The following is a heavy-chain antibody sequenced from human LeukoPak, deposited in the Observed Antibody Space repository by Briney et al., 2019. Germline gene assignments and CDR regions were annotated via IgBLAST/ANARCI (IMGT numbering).Heavy chain of an antibody. CDR2: ISAYNGNT. CDR3: ARGRLLLDTAMDHAFDI. V-gene: IGHV1-18*01. D-gene: IGHD5-18*01. Sequence: ASVKVSCKASGYTFTSYGINWVRQATGQGLEWMGWISAYNGNTNYAQKLQGRVTMTTDTSTSTAYMELRSLRSEDTAVYYCARGRLLLDTAMDHAFDIWGQGTMVTVSS. CDR1: GYTFTSYG. J-gene: IGHJ3*02.